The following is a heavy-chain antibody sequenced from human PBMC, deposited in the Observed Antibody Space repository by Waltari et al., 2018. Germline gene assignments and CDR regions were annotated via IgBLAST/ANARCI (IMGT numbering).Heavy chain of an antibody. J-gene: IGHJ3*02. Sequence: EVQLVESGGGLVQPGRSLRLSCAASGFTFDDYAMHWVRQAPGKGLEWVSGISWNSGSIGYADSVKGRFTISRDNAKNSLYLQMNSLRAEDTALYYCATTVTTGDAFDIWGQGTMVTVSS. CDR3: ATTVTTGDAFDI. CDR2: ISWNSGSI. CDR1: GFTFDDYA. V-gene: IGHV3-9*01. D-gene: IGHD4-17*01.